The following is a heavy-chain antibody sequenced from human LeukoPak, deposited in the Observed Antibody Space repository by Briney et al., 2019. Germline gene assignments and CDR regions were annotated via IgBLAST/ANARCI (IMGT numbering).Heavy chain of an antibody. CDR3: ARLFSGYSSGWEGVYYYYYMDV. V-gene: IGHV4-59*01. Sequence: RPSETLSLTCTVSGGSISSYYWSWIRQPPGKGLEWIGYIYYSGSTNYNPSLKSRVTISVDTSKNQFSLKLSSVTAADTAVYYCARLFSGYSSGWEGVYYYYYMDVWGKGTTVTISS. CDR1: GGSISSYY. CDR2: IYYSGST. D-gene: IGHD6-19*01. J-gene: IGHJ6*03.